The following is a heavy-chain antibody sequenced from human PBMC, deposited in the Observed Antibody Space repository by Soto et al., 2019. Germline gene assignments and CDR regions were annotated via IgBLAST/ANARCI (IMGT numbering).Heavy chain of an antibody. CDR1: GFTFSSYG. J-gene: IGHJ4*02. CDR2: ISYDGSNK. CDR3: STALNF. Sequence: GVSLRLSCAASGFTFSSYGMHWVRQAPGKGLEWVAVISYDGSNKYYADSVKGRFTISRDNARSSLYLQMTSLTAEDSALYYCSTALNFWGQGTLVTVSS. V-gene: IGHV3-30*03.